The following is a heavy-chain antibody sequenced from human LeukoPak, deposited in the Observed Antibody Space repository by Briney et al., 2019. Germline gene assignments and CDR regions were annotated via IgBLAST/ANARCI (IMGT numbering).Heavy chain of an antibody. CDR1: SGSISGHH. CDR3: ARDSAARSDL. D-gene: IGHD2-15*01. CDR2: IYYNGGT. Sequence: PSETLSLTCTVSSGSISGHHWSWLRQPPGKELEWIGYIYYNGGTSYNPSLKRRVTISVDTSKNQFSLHLNAVTAADTAVYYCARDSAARSDLWGRGTLVTVAS. V-gene: IGHV4-59*11. J-gene: IGHJ2*01.